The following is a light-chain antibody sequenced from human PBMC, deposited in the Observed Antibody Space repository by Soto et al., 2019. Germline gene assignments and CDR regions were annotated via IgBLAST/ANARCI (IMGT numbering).Light chain of an antibody. CDR2: AAS. Sequence: PSSLSASVGDRVTITCRASQTISNYLNWYQQQPGKAPKLLIYAASSLQSGVPSRFSGSGSGTDFTVTISSLQPEDFATYSCQQYYNLPITFGQGTRLEIK. J-gene: IGKJ5*01. CDR1: QTISNY. V-gene: IGKV1-39*01. CDR3: QQYYNLPIT.